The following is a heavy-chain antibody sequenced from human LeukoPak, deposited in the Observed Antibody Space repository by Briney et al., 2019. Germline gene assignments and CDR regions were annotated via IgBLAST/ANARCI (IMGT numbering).Heavy chain of an antibody. CDR1: GDSISSSHW. Sequence: SETLSLTCAVSGDSISSSHWRSWVRQSPGKGLEWIGEIYHSGNTNYNPSLKSRVAISLDKSNNQFSLRLTSVTAADTAIYFCVREEMPGKFDYWGQGTLVTVSS. V-gene: IGHV4-4*02. J-gene: IGHJ4*02. D-gene: IGHD1-26*01. CDR2: IYHSGNT. CDR3: VREEMPGKFDY.